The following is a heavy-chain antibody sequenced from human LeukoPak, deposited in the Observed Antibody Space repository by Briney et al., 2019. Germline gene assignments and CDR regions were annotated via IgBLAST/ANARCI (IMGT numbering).Heavy chain of an antibody. CDR1: GFTFDDYA. V-gene: IGHV3-43*02. CDR3: AKNDILTGYLIDY. D-gene: IGHD3-9*01. Sequence: WGSLRLSCAASGFTFDDYAMHGVRQAPGKDLEWVSLISGDGGSTYYADSVKGRFTISRDNSKNSLYLQMNSLRTEDTALYYCAKNDILTGYLIDYWGQGTLVTVSS. J-gene: IGHJ4*02. CDR2: ISGDGGST.